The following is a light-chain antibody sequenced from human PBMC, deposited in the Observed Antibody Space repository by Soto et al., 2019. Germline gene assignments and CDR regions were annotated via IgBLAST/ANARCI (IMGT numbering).Light chain of an antibody. J-gene: IGKJ2*01. CDR3: QQHNDWPPEDT. CDR2: GAT. CDR1: QNVATN. V-gene: IGKV3-15*01. Sequence: EIVMTQSPASLSVSSGESATLSCRASQNVATNLAWYQHKPGQPPRLLIYGATTRATGVPARFSGSGSGTYFTLTIRGPQSEDSALYYCQQHNDWPPEDTFGQGTKLEIK.